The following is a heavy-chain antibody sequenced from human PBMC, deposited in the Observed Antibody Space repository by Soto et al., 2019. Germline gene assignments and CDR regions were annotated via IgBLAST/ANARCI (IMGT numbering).Heavy chain of an antibody. CDR2: INCPGSER. CDR3: ACPSYEDNYCCVFDY. J-gene: IGHJ4*02. D-gene: IGHD1-1*01. V-gene: IGHV3-7*03. CDR1: GFTFSNYG. Sequence: GGDLGLCCAGSGFTFSNYGMAWVRQAPGKGLDSVAPINCPGSERDYVDSGDGRFTISMDHSKNTLYLQMNNVRAEDTAVYYCACPSYEDNYCCVFDYWGQGTLVTVSS.